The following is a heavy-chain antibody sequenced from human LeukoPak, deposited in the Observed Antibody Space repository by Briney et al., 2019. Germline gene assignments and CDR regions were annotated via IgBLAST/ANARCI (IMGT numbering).Heavy chain of an antibody. Sequence: GGSLRLSCAASGFTFSSYAMSWVRQAPGKGLEWVAVISNDGNNKYCIDAVKGRFTISRDNSKNTLYLQLDSLRPEDTAVYYCAKRSDFCGALDIWGQGTMVTVSS. J-gene: IGHJ3*02. CDR1: GFTFSSYA. CDR3: AKRSDFCGALDI. V-gene: IGHV3-30*18. D-gene: IGHD3-3*01. CDR2: ISNDGNNK.